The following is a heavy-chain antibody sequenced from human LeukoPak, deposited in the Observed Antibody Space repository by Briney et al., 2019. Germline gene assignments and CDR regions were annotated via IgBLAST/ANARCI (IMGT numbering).Heavy chain of an antibody. CDR2: IYYSGST. Sequence: SETLSLTCTVSGGSISSYYWSWIRQPPGKGLEWIGYIYYSGSTNYNPSIKSRVTISVDTSKNQFSLKLSLVTAADTAVYYCARVLDSSGYYMGFDYWGQGTLVTVSS. V-gene: IGHV4-59*01. J-gene: IGHJ4*02. CDR1: GGSISSYY. D-gene: IGHD3-22*01. CDR3: ARVLDSSGYYMGFDY.